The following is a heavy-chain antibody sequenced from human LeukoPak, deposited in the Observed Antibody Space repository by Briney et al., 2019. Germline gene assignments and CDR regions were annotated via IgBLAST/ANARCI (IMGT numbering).Heavy chain of an antibody. D-gene: IGHD4-23*01. CDR2: ISYDGSNK. CDR3: AKGRGYGGDDAFDI. J-gene: IGHJ3*02. CDR1: GFTFSSYG. V-gene: IGHV3-30*18. Sequence: PGGSLRLSCAASGFTFSSYGMHWVRQAPGKGLEWVAVISYDGSNKYYADSVKGRFTISRDNSKNTLYLQMNSLRAEDTAVYYCAKGRGYGGDDAFDIWGQGTMVTVSS.